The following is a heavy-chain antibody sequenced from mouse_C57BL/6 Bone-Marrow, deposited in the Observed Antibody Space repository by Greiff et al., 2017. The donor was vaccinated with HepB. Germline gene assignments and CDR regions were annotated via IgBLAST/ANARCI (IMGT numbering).Heavy chain of an antibody. CDR1: GYTFTSYW. V-gene: IGHV1-64*01. D-gene: IGHD1-1*01. Sequence: QVQLQQPGAELVKPGASVKLSCKASGYTFTSYWMHWVKQRPGQGLEWIGMIHPTSGSTNYNEKFKSKATLTVDNSSSTAYMQLSSLTSEDSAVYYDARSYYGSGVLADWGQGTLVTVSA. CDR2: IHPTSGST. J-gene: IGHJ3*01. CDR3: ARSYYGSGVLAD.